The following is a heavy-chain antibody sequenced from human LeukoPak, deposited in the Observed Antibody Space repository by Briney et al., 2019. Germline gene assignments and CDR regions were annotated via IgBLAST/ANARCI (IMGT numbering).Heavy chain of an antibody. Sequence: GGSLKLSCEASGFTFSGSAMHWVRQASGKGLEWVGRIRSKANSYATAYAASVKGRFTISRDDSTNTAYLQMNSLKTEDTAVYYCTRPPYCSGGSCLPIWGQGTLVTVSS. J-gene: IGHJ4*02. CDR2: IRSKANSYAT. V-gene: IGHV3-73*01. D-gene: IGHD2-15*01. CDR3: TRPPYCSGGSCLPI. CDR1: GFTFSGSA.